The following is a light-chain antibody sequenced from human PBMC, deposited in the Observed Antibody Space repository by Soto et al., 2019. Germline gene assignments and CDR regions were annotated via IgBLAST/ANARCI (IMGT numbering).Light chain of an antibody. J-gene: IGKJ1*01. CDR2: GSS. CDR3: QQNLRSPRT. Sequence: EIVLTQSPGTLSLSPGQRATLSCRASQSFSSSYLAWYQQRPGQAPRLLIYGSSNRANGIPDRFSGSGSGTDFTLTISRLEPEDFAVYYRQQNLRSPRTFGQGTRVEIK. V-gene: IGKV3-20*01. CDR1: QSFSSSY.